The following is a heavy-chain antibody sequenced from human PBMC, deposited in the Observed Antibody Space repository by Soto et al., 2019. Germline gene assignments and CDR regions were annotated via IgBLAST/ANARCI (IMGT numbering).Heavy chain of an antibody. J-gene: IGHJ4*02. Sequence: SETLSLTCTVSGGSISSYYWSWIRQPPGKGLEWIGYIYYSGSTNYNPSLKSRVTISVDTSKNQFSLKLSSVTAADTAVYYCARVRVAGTVLDFWGQGTLVIGSS. CDR3: ARVRVAGTVLDF. CDR1: GGSISSYY. CDR2: IYYSGST. V-gene: IGHV4-59*01. D-gene: IGHD6-13*01.